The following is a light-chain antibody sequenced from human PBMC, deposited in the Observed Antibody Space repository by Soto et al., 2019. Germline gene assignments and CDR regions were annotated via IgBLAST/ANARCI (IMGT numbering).Light chain of an antibody. CDR3: QQRSTWPRT. V-gene: IGKV3D-20*02. Sequence: DIVLTQSPATLSLSPGERATLSCGASQSVSSSRLAWYQQKPALAPRLLIYDASSRATGIPDRFSGSGSGTDFTLTISRLEPDDFAVYYCQQRSTWPRTFGQGTKVDIK. CDR1: QSVSSSR. J-gene: IGKJ1*01. CDR2: DAS.